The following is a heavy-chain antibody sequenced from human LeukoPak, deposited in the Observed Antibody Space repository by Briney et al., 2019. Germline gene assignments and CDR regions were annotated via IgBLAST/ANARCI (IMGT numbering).Heavy chain of an antibody. CDR3: ARAVPDYFYGMDV. Sequence: PGGSLRLSCAASGFTFLRHGMTWFRQAPGKGLEWVSGISASGGATYYADSVKGRFTISRDNAKKSVYLQMNRLRADDTAVYYCARAVPDYFYGMDVWGQGTTVTVSS. V-gene: IGHV3-23*01. CDR1: GFTFLRHG. CDR2: ISASGGAT. J-gene: IGHJ6*02. D-gene: IGHD6-19*01.